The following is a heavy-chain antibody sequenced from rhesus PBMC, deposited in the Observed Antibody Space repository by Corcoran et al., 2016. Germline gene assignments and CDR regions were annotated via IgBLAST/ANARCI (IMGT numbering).Heavy chain of an antibody. CDR2: VSDSSGSA. V-gene: IGHV4S2*01. Sequence: QVQLQESGPGLVKPSETLPLTCAVSGASISSSYWSWIRQAPGKGLEWIGRVSDSSGSADYNPSLRRRVGMSIDTSKNQGSLNLVSVTAADTAVYYGARAGRATDFDFWGQGVLVTVSS. CDR3: ARAGRATDFDF. J-gene: IGHJ4*01. D-gene: IGHD1-44*01. CDR1: GASISSSY.